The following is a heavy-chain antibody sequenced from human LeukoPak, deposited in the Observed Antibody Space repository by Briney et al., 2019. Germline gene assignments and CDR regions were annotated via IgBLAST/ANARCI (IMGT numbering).Heavy chain of an antibody. Sequence: QPGRSLRLSCAASGFTFSSYGMHWVRQAPGKGLEWVAVISYDGSNKYYADSVKGRFTISRDNSKNTLYLQMNSLRSEDTAVYYCARGLGDYGVLGAFDIWGQGTMVTVSS. CDR3: ARGLGDYGVLGAFDI. J-gene: IGHJ3*02. CDR2: ISYDGSNK. D-gene: IGHD4-17*01. CDR1: GFTFSSYG. V-gene: IGHV3-30*03.